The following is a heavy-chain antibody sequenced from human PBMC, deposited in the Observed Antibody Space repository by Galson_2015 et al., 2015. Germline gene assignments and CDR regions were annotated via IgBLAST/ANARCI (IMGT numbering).Heavy chain of an antibody. V-gene: IGHV3-23*01. CDR3: ARGGYCSGASCYLGTFDI. J-gene: IGHJ3*02. D-gene: IGHD2-15*01. CDR1: GFTFNTYA. CDR2: VGSSGRHT. Sequence: SLRLSCAASGFTFNTYAMTWVRQAPGKGLEWVSSVGSSGRHTYYADSVKGRFTISRDYSKNTLFLQMNTLRDDDTAVYYCARGGYCSGASCYLGTFDIWGQGTLVTVSS.